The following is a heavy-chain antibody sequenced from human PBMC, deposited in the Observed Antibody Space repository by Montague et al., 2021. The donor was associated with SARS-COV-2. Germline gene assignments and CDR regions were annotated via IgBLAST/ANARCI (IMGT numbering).Heavy chain of an antibody. CDR2: IYDSGST. CDR1: GGSISNYY. V-gene: IGHV4-59*08. D-gene: IGHD1-1*01. Sequence: SETLSLTCTVSGGSISNYYWSWIRQPPGKGLEWIGYIYDSGSTNYKSSLKSRVTISVDTSKNQFSLKLNSVTAADTAVYYCAGHRRSRYGNFDYWGQGTLVTVSS. J-gene: IGHJ4*02. CDR3: AGHRRSRYGNFDY.